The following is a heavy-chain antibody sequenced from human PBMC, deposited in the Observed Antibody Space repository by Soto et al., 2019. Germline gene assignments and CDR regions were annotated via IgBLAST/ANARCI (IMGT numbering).Heavy chain of an antibody. Sequence: SETLSLTCTVSGGSISSYYWSWIRQPPGKGLEWIGYIYYSGSTNYNPSLKSRVTISVDTSKNQFSLKLSSVTAADTAVYYCARVDAAADLYYYYGMDVWGQGTTVTVSS. D-gene: IGHD6-13*01. V-gene: IGHV4-59*01. J-gene: IGHJ6*02. CDR1: GGSISSYY. CDR2: IYYSGST. CDR3: ARVDAAADLYYYYGMDV.